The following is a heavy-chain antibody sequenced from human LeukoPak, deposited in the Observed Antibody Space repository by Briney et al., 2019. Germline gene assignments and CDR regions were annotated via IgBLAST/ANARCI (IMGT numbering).Heavy chain of an antibody. CDR2: ISYDATNE. CDR3: VREFASGSYYNLLDY. D-gene: IGHD3-10*01. CDR1: GFTFNFFS. Sequence: GGSLRLSCAASGFTFNFFSMYWVRQSPGKGLEWVAVISYDATNEYYADSVKGRFTISRDDSKSTLYLQMNSLRAEDTAVYYCVREFASGSYYNLLDYWGQGTLVTVSS. J-gene: IGHJ4*02. V-gene: IGHV3-30*04.